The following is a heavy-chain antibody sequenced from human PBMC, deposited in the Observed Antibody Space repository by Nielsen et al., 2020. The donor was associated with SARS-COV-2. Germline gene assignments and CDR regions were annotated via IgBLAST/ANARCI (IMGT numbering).Heavy chain of an antibody. CDR2: INHSGST. Sequence: LETLSLTCAVYGGSFSGYYWSWIRQPPGKGLEWIGEINHSGSTNYNPSLKSRVTISVDTSKNQFSLKLSSVTAADTAVYYCARGMREELEGSFDYWGQGTLVTVSS. CDR3: ARGMREELEGSFDY. J-gene: IGHJ4*02. CDR1: GGSFSGYY. D-gene: IGHD3-10*01. V-gene: IGHV4-34*01.